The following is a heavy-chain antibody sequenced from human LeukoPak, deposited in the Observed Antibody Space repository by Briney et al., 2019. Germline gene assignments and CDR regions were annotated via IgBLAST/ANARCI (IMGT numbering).Heavy chain of an antibody. Sequence: GGSLRLSCAASGFTFSSYWMSWVRQAPGKGLEWVANIKQDGSEKYYVDSVKGRFTISRDNAKNSLYLQMNSLRAEDTAVYYCARDLLRWGWEYYFDYWGQGTLVTVSS. V-gene: IGHV3-7*01. CDR1: GFTFSSYW. CDR3: ARDLLRWGWEYYFDY. D-gene: IGHD4-23*01. J-gene: IGHJ4*02. CDR2: IKQDGSEK.